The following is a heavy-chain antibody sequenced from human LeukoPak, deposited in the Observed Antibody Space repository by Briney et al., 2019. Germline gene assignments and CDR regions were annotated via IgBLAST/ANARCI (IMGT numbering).Heavy chain of an antibody. CDR2: ISNSGSTI. D-gene: IGHD3-10*01. J-gene: IGHJ6*03. Sequence: PGGSLRLSCAASGFTFSSSEMNWVRQAPGKGLEWVSYISNSGSTIYYADSVTGRFTISRDNAKNSLYLQMNSLRAEDTAVYYCAKIGGFGELLFYYYYMDVWGKGTTVTISS. CDR3: AKIGGFGELLFYYYYMDV. V-gene: IGHV3-48*03. CDR1: GFTFSSSE.